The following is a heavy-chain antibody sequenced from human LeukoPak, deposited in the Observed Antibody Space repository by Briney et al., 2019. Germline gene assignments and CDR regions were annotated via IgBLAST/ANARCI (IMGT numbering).Heavy chain of an antibody. J-gene: IGHJ3*02. D-gene: IGHD3-22*01. V-gene: IGHV4-59*01. CDR1: GGSISSYY. CDR3: ARARNYYDSSGFYYEGDAFDI. CDR2: IYYSGNT. Sequence: SETLSLTCTVSGGSISSYYWSWIRQPPGKGLEWIGYIYYSGNTNYNPSLKSRVTISLDTSKNQFSLKLSSVTAADTAVYYCARARNYYDSSGFYYEGDAFDIWGQGTMVTVSS.